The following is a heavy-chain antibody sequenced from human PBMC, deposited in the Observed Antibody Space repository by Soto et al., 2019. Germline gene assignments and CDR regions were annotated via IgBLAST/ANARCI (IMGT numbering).Heavy chain of an antibody. Sequence: PSETLSLTCTVSGGSISSGDYYWSWIRQPPGKGLEWIGYIYYNGSTYYNPSLKSRVTISVDTSKNQFSLKLSSVTAADTAVYYCARNCRRDWFDPWGQGTLVTVSS. CDR3: ARNCRRDWFDP. CDR2: IYYNGST. CDR1: GGSISSGDYY. D-gene: IGHD2-15*01. V-gene: IGHV4-30-4*01. J-gene: IGHJ5*02.